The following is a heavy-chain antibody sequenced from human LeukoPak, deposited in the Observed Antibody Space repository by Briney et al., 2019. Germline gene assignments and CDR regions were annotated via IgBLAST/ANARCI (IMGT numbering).Heavy chain of an antibody. V-gene: IGHV4-59*01. D-gene: IGHD5/OR15-5a*01. J-gene: IGHJ3*02. CDR1: GGSISSYY. CDR2: IYYSGST. Sequence: SETLSLTCTVSGGSISSYYWNWIRQPPGKGLEWIGYIYYSGSTNYNPSLKSGVSISLDTSKNQFSLKLSSVTAADTAVYYCARPGLVDAVDIWGQRTMVTVSS. CDR3: ARPGLVDAVDI.